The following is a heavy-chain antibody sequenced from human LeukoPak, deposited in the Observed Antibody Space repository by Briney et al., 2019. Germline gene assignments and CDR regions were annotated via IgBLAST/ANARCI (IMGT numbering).Heavy chain of an antibody. Sequence: PSGTLSLTCAVSGGSISSSNWWSWVRQPPGKGLEWIGEIYHSGSTNYNPSLKSRVTISVDKSKNQFSLKLSSVTAADTAVYYCASYPMDPVRGRDYYYGMDVWGQGTTVTVS. J-gene: IGHJ6*02. CDR1: GGSISSSNW. CDR3: ASYPMDPVRGRDYYYGMDV. V-gene: IGHV4-4*02. CDR2: IYHSGST. D-gene: IGHD3-10*01.